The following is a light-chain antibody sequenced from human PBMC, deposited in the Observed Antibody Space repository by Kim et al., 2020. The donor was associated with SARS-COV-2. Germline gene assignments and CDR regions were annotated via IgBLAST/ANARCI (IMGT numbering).Light chain of an antibody. V-gene: IGKV1-5*03. Sequence: AYVGDRVTITCRASQSISSWLAWYQQKPGKAPKLLIYKASSLESGVPSRFSGSGSGTEFTLTISSLQPDDFATYYCQQYNSYPWTFGQGTKVEIK. CDR1: QSISSW. CDR3: QQYNSYPWT. CDR2: KAS. J-gene: IGKJ1*01.